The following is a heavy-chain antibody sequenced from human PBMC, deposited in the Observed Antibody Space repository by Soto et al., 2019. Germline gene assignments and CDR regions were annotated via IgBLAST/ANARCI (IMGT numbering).Heavy chain of an antibody. V-gene: IGHV1-69*12. CDR1: GGTFSSYG. Sequence: QVQLVQSGAEVKKPGSSVKVSCKASGGTFSSYGISWVRQAPGQGLEWMGGIIPIFGTANYAQKFQGRVTITADESTSTAYMQLSSLRSEDTAVYYCASPSVAGKAYYNYYGMDVWGQGTTVTVSS. CDR3: ASPSVAGKAYYNYYGMDV. D-gene: IGHD6-19*01. J-gene: IGHJ6*02. CDR2: IIPIFGTA.